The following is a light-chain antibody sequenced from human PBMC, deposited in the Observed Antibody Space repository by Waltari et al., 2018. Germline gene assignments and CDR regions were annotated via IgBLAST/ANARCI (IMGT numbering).Light chain of an antibody. CDR1: SSDVGGYIH. J-gene: IGLJ3*02. CDR2: DVG. CDR3: NSYTSSNTWV. Sequence: QSALTQPASVSGSPGQSITTPCTGTSSDVGGYIHVSWYQPHQGRAPNLLIYDVGNRPSGISNRFSGSKSGSTASLTISGLQAEDEANYYCNSYTSSNTWVFGGGTKLTVL. V-gene: IGLV2-14*03.